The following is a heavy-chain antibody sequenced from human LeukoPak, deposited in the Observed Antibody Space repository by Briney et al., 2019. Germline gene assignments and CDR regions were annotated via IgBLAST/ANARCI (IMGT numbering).Heavy chain of an antibody. CDR2: IWYDGSNK. V-gene: IGHV3-33*08. CDR3: ARDDWELLPFDY. CDR1: GFTFSSYG. D-gene: IGHD1-26*01. Sequence: PGGSLRLSCAISGFTFSSYGMHWVRQAPGKGLEWVAVIWYDGSNKYYADSVKGRFTISRDNSENTLYLQMNSLRAEDTAVYYCARDDWELLPFDYWGQGTLVTVSS. J-gene: IGHJ4*02.